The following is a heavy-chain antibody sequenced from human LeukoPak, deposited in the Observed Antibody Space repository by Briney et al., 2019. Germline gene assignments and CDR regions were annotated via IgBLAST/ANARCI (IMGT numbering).Heavy chain of an antibody. Sequence: PGGSLRLSCAASGFTFSSYSMNWARQAPGKGLEWVSSISSSSSYIYYADSVKGRFTISRDNAKNSLYLQMNSLRAEDTAVYYCASGYPMNPPFDYWGQGTLVTVSS. CDR3: ASGYPMNPPFDY. CDR1: GFTFSSYS. D-gene: IGHD6-13*01. J-gene: IGHJ4*02. CDR2: ISSSSSYI. V-gene: IGHV3-21*01.